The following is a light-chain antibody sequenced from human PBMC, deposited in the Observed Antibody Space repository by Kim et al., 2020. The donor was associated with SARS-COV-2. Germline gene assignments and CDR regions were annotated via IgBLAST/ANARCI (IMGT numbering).Light chain of an antibody. Sequence: STSVGDRVTITGQASLDIRNYLNWYQQKPGKAPKLLIYDASNLEAGVPSRFSGSGAGSHFTFTISSLQPEDIATYYCQQYDNSPFTFGQGTKLEI. CDR2: DAS. CDR3: QQYDNSPFT. J-gene: IGKJ2*01. V-gene: IGKV1-33*01. CDR1: LDIRNY.